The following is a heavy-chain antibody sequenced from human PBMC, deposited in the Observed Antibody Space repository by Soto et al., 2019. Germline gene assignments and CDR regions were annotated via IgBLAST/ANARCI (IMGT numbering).Heavy chain of an antibody. V-gene: IGHV3-33*01. Sequence: QVQLVESGGGVVQPGRSLRLSCAASGFTFSSYGMHWVRQAPGKGLEWVAVIWYDGSNKYYADSVKGRFTISRDNSKNTLYLQMNSLRAEDTAVYYCARTARYSPYYFDYRGQGTLVTVSS. D-gene: IGHD5-18*01. J-gene: IGHJ4*02. CDR2: IWYDGSNK. CDR1: GFTFSSYG. CDR3: ARTARYSPYYFDY.